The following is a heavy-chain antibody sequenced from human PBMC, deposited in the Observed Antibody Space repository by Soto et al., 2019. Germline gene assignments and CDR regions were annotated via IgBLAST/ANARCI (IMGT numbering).Heavy chain of an antibody. V-gene: IGHV3-13*04. J-gene: IGHJ5*02. CDR3: TRGALGFDP. CDR1: GFTFSRYD. D-gene: IGHD6-6*01. CDR2: IGTSGDT. Sequence: EVQVVESGGGLVQPGGSLRLSCADSGFTFSRYDMHWVRQATGRGLEWVSGIGTSGDTYYAGSVKGRFTIFRENSKNSVYLQMNSLRAGDTAVYYCTRGALGFDPWGQGTLVAVSS.